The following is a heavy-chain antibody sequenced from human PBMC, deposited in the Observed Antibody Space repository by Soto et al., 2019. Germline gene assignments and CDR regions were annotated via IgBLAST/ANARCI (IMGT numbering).Heavy chain of an antibody. CDR3: AKVGEQQLVPYDFDY. CDR2: ISGSGGST. CDR1: GFTFSSYA. J-gene: IGHJ4*02. Sequence: EVQLLESGGGLVQPGGSLRLSCAASGFTFSSYAMSWVRQAPGKGLEWVSAISGSGGSTYYADSVKGRFTLSRDNSKNTLYLQMNSLRAVDTALYHYAKVGEQQLVPYDFDYWGQGTLVTVYS. D-gene: IGHD6-13*01. V-gene: IGHV3-23*01.